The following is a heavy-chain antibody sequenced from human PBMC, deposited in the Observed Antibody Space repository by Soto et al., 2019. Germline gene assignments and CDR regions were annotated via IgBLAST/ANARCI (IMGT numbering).Heavy chain of an antibody. CDR2: IYYSGST. CDR1: GGSVSSGSYY. V-gene: IGHV4-61*01. J-gene: IGHJ6*02. D-gene: IGHD6-6*01. Sequence: SETLSLTCTVSGGSVSSGSYYWSWIRQPPGKGLEWIGYIYYSGSTNYNPSLKSRVTISVNTSKNQFSLKLSSVTAADTAVYYCARVEYSSSSDEYYYYGMDVWGQGTTVTVSS. CDR3: ARVEYSSSSDEYYYYGMDV.